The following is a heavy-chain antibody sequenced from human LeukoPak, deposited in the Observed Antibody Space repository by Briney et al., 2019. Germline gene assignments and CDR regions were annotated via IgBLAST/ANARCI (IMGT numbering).Heavy chain of an antibody. Sequence: GGTLRLSCAASGFTFSSYGMSWVRQAPGKGLEWVSVISGSGGSTYYADSVKGRFTISRDNSKNTLYLQMNSLKTEDTAVYYCTTGDIVVVPAAPVDYYYYMDVWGKGTTVTVSS. V-gene: IGHV3-23*01. CDR1: GFTFSSYG. J-gene: IGHJ6*03. CDR3: TTGDIVVVPAAPVDYYYYMDV. CDR2: ISGSGGST. D-gene: IGHD2-2*01.